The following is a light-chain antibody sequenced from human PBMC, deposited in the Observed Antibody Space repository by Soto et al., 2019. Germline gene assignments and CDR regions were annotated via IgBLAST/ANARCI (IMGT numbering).Light chain of an antibody. Sequence: DLVMTQSPDSLAVSMGERATINCKSSQSVLFSSNNKNYLAWYQQKPGQPPKLLIYWASTRESGVPDRFSGSGSGTDFTLTITSLQAEDVAVYYCQQSYSSPLTFGQGTKVDI. J-gene: IGKJ1*01. CDR2: WAS. V-gene: IGKV4-1*01. CDR3: QQSYSSPLT. CDR1: QSVLFSSNNKNY.